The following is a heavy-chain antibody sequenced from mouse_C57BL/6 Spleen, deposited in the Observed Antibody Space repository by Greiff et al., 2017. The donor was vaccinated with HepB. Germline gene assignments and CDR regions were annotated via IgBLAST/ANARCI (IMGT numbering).Heavy chain of an antibody. J-gene: IGHJ2*01. D-gene: IGHD2-5*01. V-gene: IGHV5-4*01. CDR3: ARDGGSNYVPLDY. CDR2: ISDGGSYT. CDR1: GFTFSSYA. Sequence: EVQGVESGGGLVKPGGSLKLSCAASGFTFSSYAMSWVRQTPEKRLEWVATISDGGSYTYYPDNVKGRFTISRDNAKNNLYLQMSHLKSEDTAMYYCARDGGSNYVPLDYWGQGTTLTVSS.